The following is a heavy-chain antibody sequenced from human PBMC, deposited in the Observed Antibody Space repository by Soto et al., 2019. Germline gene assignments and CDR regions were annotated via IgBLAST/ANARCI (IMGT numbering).Heavy chain of an antibody. CDR1: GYIFGACW. J-gene: IGHJ4*02. CDR2: IFPGDTDT. Sequence: GESLKISCQGSGYIFGACWIGWVRPMPGKGLEWVGIIFPGDTDTRYRPSFQGQVTISVDTSINTAYLQWKSLRTSDTAMYFCARGSIIGTTPDYWGQGTLVTVSS. V-gene: IGHV5-51*01. D-gene: IGHD1-7*01. CDR3: ARGSIIGTTPDY.